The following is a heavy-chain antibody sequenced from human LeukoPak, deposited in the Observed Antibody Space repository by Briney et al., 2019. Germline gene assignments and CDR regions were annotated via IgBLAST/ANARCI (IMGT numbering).Heavy chain of an antibody. Sequence: ASVKVSCKASGYTFTCYDINWVRQATGQGLEWVGWIRGDNGNTNYAQKFQGRVTMTTETSTSTAYMELGSLGSDETAVYYCARVDLLTGYYFFDYWGQGTLVTVSS. V-gene: IGHV1-18*01. D-gene: IGHD3-9*01. CDR3: ARVDLLTGYYFFDY. CDR2: IRGDNGNT. J-gene: IGHJ4*02. CDR1: GYTFTCYD.